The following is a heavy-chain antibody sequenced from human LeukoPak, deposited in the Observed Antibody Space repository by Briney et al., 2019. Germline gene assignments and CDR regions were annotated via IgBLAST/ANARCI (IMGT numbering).Heavy chain of an antibody. CDR1: GFTFSSYA. CDR2: ISYDGSNK. D-gene: IGHD6-13*01. Sequence: GGSLRLSCAASGFTFSSYAMHWVRQAPGKGLEWVAVISYDGSNKYYADSVKGRFTISRDNSKNTLYLQMNSLRAEDTAVYYCARDRHSSSFDYWGQGTLVTVSS. J-gene: IGHJ4*02. CDR3: ARDRHSSSFDY. V-gene: IGHV3-30*04.